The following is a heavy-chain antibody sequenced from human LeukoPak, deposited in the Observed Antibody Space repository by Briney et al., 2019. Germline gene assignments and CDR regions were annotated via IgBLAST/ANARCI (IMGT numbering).Heavy chain of an antibody. CDR1: GFTFSGCA. CDR2: IRSKANTYAT. CDR3: TRHNYYEDGFDY. D-gene: IGHD3-22*01. V-gene: IGHV3-73*01. J-gene: IGHJ4*02. Sequence: GGSLRLSCAASGFTFSGCAMLWVRQASGKGLEWVGRIRSKANTYATAYAAPVKGRFVISRDDSKNTAYLQMNSLKTEDTAVYYCTRHNYYEDGFDYWGQGTLVTVSS.